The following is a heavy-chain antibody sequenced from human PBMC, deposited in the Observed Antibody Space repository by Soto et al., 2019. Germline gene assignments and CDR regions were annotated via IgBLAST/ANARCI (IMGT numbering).Heavy chain of an antibody. CDR2: ISSSSSYI. CDR3: ARVGYYDSSGYYY. V-gene: IGHV3-21*01. CDR1: GFTFSSYS. J-gene: IGHJ4*02. Sequence: SCAASGFTFSSYSMNWVRQAPGKGLEWVSSISSSSSYIYYADSVKGRFTISRDNAKNSLYLQMNSLRAEDTAVYYCARVGYYDSSGYYYWGQGTLVTVSS. D-gene: IGHD3-22*01.